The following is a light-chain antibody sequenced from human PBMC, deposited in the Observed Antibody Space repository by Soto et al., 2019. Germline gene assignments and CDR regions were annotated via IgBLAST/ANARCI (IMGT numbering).Light chain of an antibody. CDR1: QSVSSY. CDR3: HQRSNWPPLLT. CDR2: DAS. V-gene: IGKV3-11*01. J-gene: IGKJ4*01. Sequence: EIVLTQSPATLSLSPGERATLSCRASQSVSSYLAWYQQKPGQAPRLLIYDASNRATGIPARFSGSGSGTDFTLTISSLEPEDFAVYYCHQRSNWPPLLTFGGGTKADIK.